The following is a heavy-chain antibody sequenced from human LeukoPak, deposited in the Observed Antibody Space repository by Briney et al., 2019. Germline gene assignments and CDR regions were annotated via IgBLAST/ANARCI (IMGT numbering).Heavy chain of an antibody. CDR2: INPNSGGT. V-gene: IGHV1-2*02. D-gene: IGHD2-2*01. CDR1: GYTFTGYY. Sequence: ASVKVSCKASGYTFTGYYMHWVRQAPGQGLEWMGWINPNSGGTNYAQKFQGRVTMTRDTSISTAYMELSRLRSDDTAVYYCARTAAGVVVPAAALGYWGQGTLVSVSS. CDR3: ARTAAGVVVPAAALGY. J-gene: IGHJ4*02.